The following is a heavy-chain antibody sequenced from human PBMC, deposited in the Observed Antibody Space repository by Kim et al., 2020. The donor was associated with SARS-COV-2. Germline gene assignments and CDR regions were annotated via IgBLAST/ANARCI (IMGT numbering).Heavy chain of an antibody. CDR3: ASDRVGSYYYYYGMDV. Sequence: SETLSLTCTVSGGSISSYYWSWIRQPPGKGLEWIGYIYYSGSTNYNPTLKSRVTISVDTSKNQFSLKLSSVTAADTAVYYCASDRVGSYYYYYGMDVWGQGTTVTVSS. J-gene: IGHJ6*02. D-gene: IGHD1-26*01. V-gene: IGHV4-59*01. CDR1: GGSISSYY. CDR2: IYYSGST.